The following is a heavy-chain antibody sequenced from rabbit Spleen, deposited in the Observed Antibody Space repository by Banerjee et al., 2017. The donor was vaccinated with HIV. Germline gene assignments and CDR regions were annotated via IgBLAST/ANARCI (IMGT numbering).Heavy chain of an antibody. J-gene: IGHJ4*01. CDR2: ISVGSSGRSGNT. V-gene: IGHV1S45*01. CDR3: ARRYDANHFYGHFNL. D-gene: IGHD4-2*01. CDR1: GVSFSDKDV. Sequence: EQLEESGGGLVKPEGSLTLTCKASGVSFSDKDVMCWVRQAPGKGLEWIGCISVGSSGRSGNTYYASWAKGRFTISDTSSTTVTLQMTSLTAADTATYFCARRYDANHFYGHFNLWGQGTLVTVS.